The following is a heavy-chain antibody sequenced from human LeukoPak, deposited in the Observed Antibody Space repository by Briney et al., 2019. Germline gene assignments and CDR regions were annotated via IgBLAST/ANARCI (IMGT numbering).Heavy chain of an antibody. J-gene: IGHJ4*02. Sequence: TGGSLRLSCAGAGFTFSNYGMSWVRQAPGKGLEWVSAISRSGTETYHADSVRGRFTISRDNAKNTLYLQMNSLRAEDTAVYYCAKKSPDSSGNPAYDWGQGTLVTVSS. CDR2: ISRSGTET. V-gene: IGHV3-23*01. CDR1: GFTFSNYG. D-gene: IGHD4-23*01. CDR3: AKKSPDSSGNPAYD.